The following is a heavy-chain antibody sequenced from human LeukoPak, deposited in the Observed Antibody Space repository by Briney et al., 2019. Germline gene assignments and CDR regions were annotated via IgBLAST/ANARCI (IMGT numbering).Heavy chain of an antibody. CDR1: GGSISSGGYS. CDR3: ARVGTYAFDI. V-gene: IGHV4-61*08. CDR2: IYYSGNS. Sequence: NPSETLSLTCAVSGGSISSGGYSWSWIRQPPGKGLEWIGYIYYSGNSNYNPSLKSRVTISVDTSKNQFSLKLSSVTAADTAVYYCARVGTYAFDIWGQGTMVTVSS. J-gene: IGHJ3*02.